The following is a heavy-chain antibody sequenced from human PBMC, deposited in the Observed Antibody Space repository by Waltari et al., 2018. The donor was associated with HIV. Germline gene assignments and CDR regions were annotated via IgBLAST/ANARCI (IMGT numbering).Heavy chain of an antibody. CDR1: GGSISSGSYY. CDR3: ARGHYYDSSGYYPRWFDP. CDR2: IYTSRST. V-gene: IGHV4-61*02. J-gene: IGHJ5*02. D-gene: IGHD3-22*01. Sequence: QVQLQESGPGLVKPSQTLSLTCTVSGGSISSGSYYWSWIRQPAGKGLEWIGRIYTSRSTNDHPSLKRRVTISVDTSKNQFSLKLSSVTAADTAVYYCARGHYYDSSGYYPRWFDPWGQGTLVTVSS.